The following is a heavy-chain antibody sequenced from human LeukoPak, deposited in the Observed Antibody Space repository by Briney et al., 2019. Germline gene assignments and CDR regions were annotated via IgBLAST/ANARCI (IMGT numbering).Heavy chain of an antibody. V-gene: IGHV4-34*01. CDR1: GGSFSGYY. Sequence: PSETLSLACAVHGGSFSGYYWSWIRQPPGKGLEWIGEINHSGSTNYNPSLKSRVTISVDTSKNQFSLKLSSVTAADTAVYYCARGLGNIDYWGQGTLVTVSS. D-gene: IGHD1-26*01. J-gene: IGHJ4*02. CDR2: INHSGST. CDR3: ARGLGNIDY.